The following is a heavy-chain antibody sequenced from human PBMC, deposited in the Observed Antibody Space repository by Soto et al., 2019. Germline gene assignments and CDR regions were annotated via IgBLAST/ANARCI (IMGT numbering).Heavy chain of an antibody. CDR2: ISAYNGNT. V-gene: IGHV1-18*01. Sequence: ASVKASCKASGYTFTSYGISWVRQAPGQGLEWMGWISAYNGNTNYAQKLQGRVTMTTDTSTSTAYMELRSLRSDDTAVYYCARVKSPEIWNALADAFDIWGQGTMVTVSS. J-gene: IGHJ3*02. D-gene: IGHD1-1*01. CDR1: GYTFTSYG. CDR3: ARVKSPEIWNALADAFDI.